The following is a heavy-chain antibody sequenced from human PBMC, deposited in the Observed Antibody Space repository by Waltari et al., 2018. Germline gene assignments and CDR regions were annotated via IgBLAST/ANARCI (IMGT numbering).Heavy chain of an antibody. J-gene: IGHJ4*02. V-gene: IGHV3-74*01. CDR2: IKSDGSST. CDR3: ARAPVYVLLWYADYFDY. CDR1: GFSFSSHW. Sequence: EVQLVESGGGLVQPGGSLRLPCSDSGFSFSSHWMHWVRQAPGKGPVWVSGIKSDGSSTIYADSGRGRFTISRDNAKNTLYLQMNSLRAEDTAVYYCARAPVYVLLWYADYFDYWGQGTLVTVSS. D-gene: IGHD3-10*01.